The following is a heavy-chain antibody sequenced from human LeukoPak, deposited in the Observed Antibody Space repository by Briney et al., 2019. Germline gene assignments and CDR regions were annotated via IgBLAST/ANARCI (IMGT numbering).Heavy chain of an antibody. V-gene: IGHV1-69*05. D-gene: IGHD3-3*01. Sequence: SVTVSCKASGGTFSSYAISWVRQAPGQGLEWMGGIIPIFGTANYAQKFQGRVTITTDESTSTAYMELSSLRSEDTAVYYCARVGTHYDFWSGYHYWGEGTLVTVSS. J-gene: IGHJ4*02. CDR2: IIPIFGTA. CDR3: ARVGTHYDFWSGYHY. CDR1: GGTFSSYA.